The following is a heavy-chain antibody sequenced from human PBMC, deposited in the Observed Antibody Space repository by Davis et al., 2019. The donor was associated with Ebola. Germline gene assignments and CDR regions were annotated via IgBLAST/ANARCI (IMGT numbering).Heavy chain of an antibody. Sequence: SETLSPTCAVYSGSFSAYYCRRIRHSPGKGLEWIGEISHTGGTNYNPSLKSRVIISVDTSKNQFSLELNSVNAADKAMYYCARGKHDLLTGARYAMDGWGRGTTVSVSS. D-gene: IGHD3-9*01. CDR1: SGSFSAYY. CDR2: ISHTGGT. J-gene: IGHJ6*02. V-gene: IGHV4-34*01. CDR3: ARGKHDLLTGARYAMDG.